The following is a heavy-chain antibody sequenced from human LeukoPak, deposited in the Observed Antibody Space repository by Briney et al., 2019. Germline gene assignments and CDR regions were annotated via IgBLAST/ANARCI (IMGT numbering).Heavy chain of an antibody. V-gene: IGHV4-61*01. CDR1: GGSVSSGSYY. J-gene: IGHJ4*02. CDR3: ARGAWNWNYFDY. CDR2: IYYSGST. Sequence: SETLSLTCTVSGGSVSSGSYYWSWIRQPPGKGLEWIGYIYYSGSTNYNPSLKSRVTMSVDTSKNQFSLKLSSVTAADTAVYYCARGAWNWNYFDYWGQGTLVTVSS. D-gene: IGHD1-1*01.